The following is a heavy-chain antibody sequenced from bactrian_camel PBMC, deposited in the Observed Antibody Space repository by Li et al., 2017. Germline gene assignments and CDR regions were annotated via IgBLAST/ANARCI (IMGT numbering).Heavy chain of an antibody. D-gene: IGHD5*01. Sequence: DVQLVESGGGLVQPGGSLRLSCAASGFSFSDNAMSWVRLAPGKGLEWVSGIHSGGGTTFYAAAVNGRFTISRDNAKNTVYLRMNSLKPEDTAVYYCAVNHGIVRIGGALRCHRSIGHWGQGTQVTVS. V-gene: IGHV3S40*01. CDR3: AVNHGIVRIGGALRCHRSIGH. J-gene: IGHJ6*01. CDR1: GFSFSDNA. CDR2: IHSGGGTT.